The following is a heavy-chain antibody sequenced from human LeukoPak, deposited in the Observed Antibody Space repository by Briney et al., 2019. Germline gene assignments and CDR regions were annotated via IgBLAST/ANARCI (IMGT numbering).Heavy chain of an antibody. D-gene: IGHD1-1*01. Sequence: SETLSLTRTVSGVSVSTGNYYWSWIRQPPGKGLEWIAYIYYSGSTNYNPSLKSRVAISVDPSKNQFSLKLSSVTAADTAVYYCARDVRIGATGTTSYFDYWGQGTLVTASS. V-gene: IGHV4-61*01. CDR1: GVSVSTGNYY. CDR2: IYYSGST. J-gene: IGHJ4*02. CDR3: ARDVRIGATGTTSYFDY.